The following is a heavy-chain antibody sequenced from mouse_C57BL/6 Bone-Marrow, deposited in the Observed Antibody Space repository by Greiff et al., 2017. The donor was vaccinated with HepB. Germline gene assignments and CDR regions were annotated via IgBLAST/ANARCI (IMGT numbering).Heavy chain of an antibody. J-gene: IGHJ3*01. CDR3: ARRGTGPWFAY. V-gene: IGHV1-19*01. CDR1: GYTFTDYY. Sequence: DVKLQESGPVLVKPGASVKMSCKASGYTFTDYYMNWVKQSHGKSLEWIGVINPYNGGTSYNQKFKGKATLTVDKSSSTAYMELNSLTSEDSAVYYCARRGTGPWFAYWGQGTLVTVSA. D-gene: IGHD3-3*01. CDR2: INPYNGGT.